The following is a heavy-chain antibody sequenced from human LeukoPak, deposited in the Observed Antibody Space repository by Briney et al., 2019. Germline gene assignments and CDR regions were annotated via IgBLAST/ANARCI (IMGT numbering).Heavy chain of an antibody. CDR1: GYTFTSYY. V-gene: IGHV1-46*01. D-gene: IGHD3-22*01. CDR2: INPSGGST. J-gene: IGHJ5*02. Sequence: ASVKVSCKASGYTFTSYYMHWVRQAPGQGLEWMGIINPSGGSTSYAQKFQGRVTMTEDTSTDTAYMELSSLRSDDTAVYYCATESPRRQYYYDPNWFDPWGQGTLVTVSS. CDR3: ATESPRRQYYYDPNWFDP.